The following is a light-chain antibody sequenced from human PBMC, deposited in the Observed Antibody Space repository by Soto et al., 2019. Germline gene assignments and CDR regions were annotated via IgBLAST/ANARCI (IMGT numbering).Light chain of an antibody. CDR2: KAS. CDR3: QQYNSYPWT. Sequence: DMQMTQSPSTLSGSVGDRVTIACRASQTISSWLAWYQQKPGKAPKLLIYKASTLKSGVPSRFSGSGSGTEFTLTISSLQPDDFATYYCQQYNSYPWTFGQGTKV. V-gene: IGKV1-5*03. J-gene: IGKJ1*01. CDR1: QTISSW.